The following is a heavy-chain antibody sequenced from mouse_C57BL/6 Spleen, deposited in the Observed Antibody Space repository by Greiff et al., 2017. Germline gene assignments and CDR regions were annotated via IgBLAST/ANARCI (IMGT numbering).Heavy chain of an antibody. J-gene: IGHJ2*01. CDR2: INPSTGGT. CDR3: AREYYGSTTFFDY. D-gene: IGHD1-1*01. V-gene: IGHV1-42*01. Sequence: VQLQQSGPELVKPGASVKISCKASGYSFTGYYMNWVKQSPEKSLEWIGEINPSTGGTTYNQKFKAKATLTVDKSSSTAYMQLKSLTSEDSAVYYCAREYYGSTTFFDYWGQGTTLTVSS. CDR1: GYSFTGYY.